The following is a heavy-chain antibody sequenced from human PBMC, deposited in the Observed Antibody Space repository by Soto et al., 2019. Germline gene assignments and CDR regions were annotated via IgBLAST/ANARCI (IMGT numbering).Heavy chain of an antibody. D-gene: IGHD3-10*01. CDR2: IYYSGNT. CDR3: AKTYGPFGWLDP. V-gene: IGHV4-30-4*06. Sequence: GGSISNAQYYWAWIRQHPGKGLEWIGYIYYSGNTYYSPSLKSRVSISIDTSKNLFSLKVNSVTAADTAVYYCAKTYGPFGWLDPWGQGTLVTVSS. J-gene: IGHJ5*02. CDR1: GGSISNAQYY.